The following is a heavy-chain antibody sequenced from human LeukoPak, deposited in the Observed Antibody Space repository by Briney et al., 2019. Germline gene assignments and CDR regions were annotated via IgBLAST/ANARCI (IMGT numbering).Heavy chain of an antibody. J-gene: IGHJ6*02. V-gene: IGHV3-7*01. Sequence: PSETLSLTCTVSGGSISSSSYYWGWIRQPPGKGLEWVANIKQDGSEQYYVDSVKGRFTISRDNAKNSLYLQMNSLRAEDTAVYYCASDPHHASRMDVWGQGTTVTVSS. D-gene: IGHD1-14*01. CDR3: ASDPHHASRMDV. CDR2: IKQDGSEQ. CDR1: GGSISSSSYY.